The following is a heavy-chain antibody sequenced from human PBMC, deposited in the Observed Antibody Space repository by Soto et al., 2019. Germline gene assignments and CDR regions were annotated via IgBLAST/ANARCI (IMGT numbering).Heavy chain of an antibody. Sequence: SQTLSLTCAISGDSVSSNSSAWNWIRQSPSRGLEWLGRTYYRPKWYNDYAVSVKSRITITPDTSKNQFSLKLSSVTAADTAVYYCARHNGRGSGTFRRLNDAFDIWGQGTMVTVSS. J-gene: IGHJ3*02. V-gene: IGHV6-1*01. CDR2: TYYRPKWYN. D-gene: IGHD3-10*01. CDR3: ARHNGRGSGTFRRLNDAFDI. CDR1: GDSVSSNSSA.